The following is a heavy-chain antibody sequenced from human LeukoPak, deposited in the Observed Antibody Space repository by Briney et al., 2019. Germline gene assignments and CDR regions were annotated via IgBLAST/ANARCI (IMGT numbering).Heavy chain of an antibody. Sequence: SETLSLTCAVYGGSFSGYYWSWIRQPPGKGLEWIGEINHSGSTNYNPSLKSRVTISVDTSKNQFSLKLSSVTAADTAVYYCARAPYVYSSSWYWFDPWGQGTLVTVSS. CDR1: GGSFSGYY. CDR2: INHSGST. CDR3: ARAPYVYSSSWYWFDP. J-gene: IGHJ5*02. V-gene: IGHV4-34*01. D-gene: IGHD6-13*01.